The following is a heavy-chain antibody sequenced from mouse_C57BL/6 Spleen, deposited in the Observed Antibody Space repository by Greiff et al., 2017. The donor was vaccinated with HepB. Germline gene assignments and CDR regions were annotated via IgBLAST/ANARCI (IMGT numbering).Heavy chain of an antibody. D-gene: IGHD2-4*01. CDR3: ARADYDYHYFDY. Sequence: EVKLMESGPGLVKPSQSLSLTCSVTGYSITSGYYWNWIRQFPGNKLEWMGYISYDGSNNYNPSLKNRTSITRDTSKNQFFLKFNSVTTEDTATYYCARADYDYHYFDYWGQGTTLTVSS. V-gene: IGHV3-6*01. CDR2: ISYDGSN. J-gene: IGHJ2*01. CDR1: GYSITSGYY.